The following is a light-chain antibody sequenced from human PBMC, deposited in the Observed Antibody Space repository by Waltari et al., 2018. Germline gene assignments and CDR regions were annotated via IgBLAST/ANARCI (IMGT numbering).Light chain of an antibody. CDR1: SNDVGTDNL. CDR3: CSYVGSSTSYV. V-gene: IGLV2-23*01. Sequence: QSALTQPASVSGSPGQSITISCTGVSNDVGTDNLVAWYQQYPGKAPKLMIYEASKRPSGVSNRFSGSKSGNTASLTISGLQAEYEADYFCCSYVGSSTSYVFGIGTKVTVL. CDR2: EAS. J-gene: IGLJ1*01.